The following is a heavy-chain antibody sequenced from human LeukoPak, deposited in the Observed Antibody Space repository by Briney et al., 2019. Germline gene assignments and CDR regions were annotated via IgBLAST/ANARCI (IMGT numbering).Heavy chain of an antibody. D-gene: IGHD2-15*01. CDR3: AIPTLSRYCSGGGCYEH. V-gene: IGHV1-18*01. CDR2: ISAYNGNT. Sequence: ASVKVSCKASGYTFTSYGISWVRQAPGQGLEWMGLISAYNGNTNYAQKLQGRVTIITDTSTRTAYMALRSLRSDATAVYYGAIPTLSRYCSGGGCYEHWGQGTLVTVSS. CDR1: GYTFTSYG. J-gene: IGHJ1*01.